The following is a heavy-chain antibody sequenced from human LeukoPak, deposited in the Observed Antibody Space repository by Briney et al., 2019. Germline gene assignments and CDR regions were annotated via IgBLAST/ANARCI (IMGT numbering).Heavy chain of an antibody. CDR2: ISISGSTI. V-gene: IGHV3-48*01. D-gene: IGHD6-13*01. J-gene: IGHJ3*02. CDR1: GLTFSSFS. CDR3: AREELIIAAAGTSGAFDI. Sequence: GGSLRLSCAASGLTFSSFSMNWVRQAPGKGLEWLSYISISGSTIYYADSVKGRFTISRDNAKDSLYLQMDSLRAEDTAVYYCAREELIIAAAGTSGAFDIWGQGTMVTVSS.